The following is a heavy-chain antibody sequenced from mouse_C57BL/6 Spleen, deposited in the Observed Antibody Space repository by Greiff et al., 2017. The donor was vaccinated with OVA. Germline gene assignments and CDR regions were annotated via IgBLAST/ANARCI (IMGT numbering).Heavy chain of an antibody. J-gene: IGHJ2*01. CDR3: ARGTTVVATDY. CDR1: GFNIKNTY. V-gene: IGHV14-3*01. D-gene: IGHD1-1*01. CDR2: IGPANGTT. Sequence: VQLQQSVAELVRPGASVTLSCTASGFNIKNTYMHWVKQRPEKGLEWIGRIGPANGTTKYAPKFQGKATITADTSSNTAYLQLSSLTSEYTAIYYCARGTTVVATDYWGKGTTLTVSS.